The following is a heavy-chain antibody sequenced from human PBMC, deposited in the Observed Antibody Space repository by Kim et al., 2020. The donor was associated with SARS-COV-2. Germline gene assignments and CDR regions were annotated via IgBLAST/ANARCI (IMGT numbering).Heavy chain of an antibody. CDR1: GFTFDDYA. D-gene: IGHD3-10*01. CDR3: AKDLVLGRFSITMVRGPWGYFDY. J-gene: IGHJ4*02. Sequence: GGSLRLSCAASGFTFDDYAMHWVRQAPGKGLEWVSGISWNSGSIGYADSVKGRFTISRDNAKNSLYLQMNSLRAEDTALYYCAKDLVLGRFSITMVRGPWGYFDYWGQGTLVTVSS. CDR2: ISWNSGSI. V-gene: IGHV3-9*01.